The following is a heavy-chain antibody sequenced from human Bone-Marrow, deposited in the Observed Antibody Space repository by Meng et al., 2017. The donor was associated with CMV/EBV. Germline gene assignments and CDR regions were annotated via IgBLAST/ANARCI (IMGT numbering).Heavy chain of an antibody. J-gene: IGHJ6*02. CDR2: IKSKTDGGTT. Sequence: GESLKISCADSGFTFSYAWMSWVRQAPGKGLEWVGHIKSKTDGGTTDYAAPVKGRFTISRDDSKNALYLHMNSLKTEDTAVYYCTAPRLNGYYYGMDVWGQGTTVTVSS. CDR1: GFTFSYAW. V-gene: IGHV3-15*01. D-gene: IGHD2-8*01. CDR3: TAPRLNGYYYGMDV.